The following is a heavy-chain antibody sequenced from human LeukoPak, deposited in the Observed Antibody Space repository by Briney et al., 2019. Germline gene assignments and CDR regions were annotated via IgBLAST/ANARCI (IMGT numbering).Heavy chain of an antibody. J-gene: IGHJ4*02. Sequence: PGGSLRLSCAASGFTFSDYYMSWIRQAPGKGLEWVSYISSSGSTIYYADSVKGRFTISRDNAKNSLYLQMNSLRAEDTAVHYCARDIYYDSSGYYSGYWGQGTLVTVSS. D-gene: IGHD3-22*01. CDR3: ARDIYYDSSGYYSGY. CDR2: ISSSGSTI. V-gene: IGHV3-11*04. CDR1: GFTFSDYY.